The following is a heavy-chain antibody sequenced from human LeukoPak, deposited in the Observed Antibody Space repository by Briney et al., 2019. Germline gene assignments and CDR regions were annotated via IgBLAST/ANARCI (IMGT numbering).Heavy chain of an antibody. J-gene: IGHJ4*02. CDR3: ARDLRGVDY. Sequence: PGRSLRLSCAASGFTFSSYGMHWVRQAPGKGLEWVAVIWYDGSNKYYADSVKGRFTISRDNAKNTLYLQMNSLRAEDTAVYYCARDLRGVDYWGQGTLVTVSS. V-gene: IGHV3-33*01. D-gene: IGHD3-10*01. CDR2: IWYDGSNK. CDR1: GFTFSSYG.